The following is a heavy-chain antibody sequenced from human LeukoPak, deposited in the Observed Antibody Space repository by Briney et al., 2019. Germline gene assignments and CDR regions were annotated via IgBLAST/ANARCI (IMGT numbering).Heavy chain of an antibody. CDR3: ARVIVGGQWLAPYYFDY. J-gene: IGHJ4*02. Sequence: PSETLSLTCSVSGGAVSGYRWRWMRQPQAKGLELIGHIYYSGSTNYNHSLKSRVTISVDTSKNQFSLKLSSVTAADTAVYYCARVIVGGQWLAPYYFDYWGQGTLVTVSS. CDR2: IYYSGST. CDR1: GGAVSGYR. V-gene: IGHV4-59*02. D-gene: IGHD6-19*01.